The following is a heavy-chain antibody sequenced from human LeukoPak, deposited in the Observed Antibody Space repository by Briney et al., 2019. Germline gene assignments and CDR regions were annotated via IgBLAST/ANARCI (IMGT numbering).Heavy chain of an antibody. J-gene: IGHJ4*02. D-gene: IGHD4-17*01. Sequence: PGGSLRLSCAASGSTFSSYSMNWVRQAPGKGLEWVSSISSSSSYIYYADSVKGRFTISRDNAKNSLYLQMNSLRAEDTAVYYCARAIDNDYGDYGDYWGQGTLVTVSS. CDR2: ISSSSSYI. CDR3: ARAIDNDYGDYGDY. CDR1: GSTFSSYS. V-gene: IGHV3-21*01.